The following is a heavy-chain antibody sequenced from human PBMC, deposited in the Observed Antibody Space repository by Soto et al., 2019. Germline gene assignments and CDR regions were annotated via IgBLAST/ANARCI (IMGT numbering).Heavy chain of an antibody. D-gene: IGHD6-19*01. J-gene: IGHJ4*02. V-gene: IGHV5-51*01. CDR3: ASAPTGYSSGWYGRFDY. Sequence: PGESLKISCKGSGYSFTSYWIGWVRQMPGKGLEWMGIIYPGDSDTRYSPSFQGQVTISADKSISTAYLQWSSLKASDTAMYYCASAPTGYSSGWYGRFDYWGKGTLVTVAS. CDR1: GYSFTSYW. CDR2: IYPGDSDT.